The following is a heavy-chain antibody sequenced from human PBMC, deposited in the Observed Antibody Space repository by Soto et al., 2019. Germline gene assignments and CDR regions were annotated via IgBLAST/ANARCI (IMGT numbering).Heavy chain of an antibody. V-gene: IGHV3-23*01. D-gene: IGHD6-19*01. Sequence: PGGSLRLSCAASGFTFSSYAMSWVRQAPGKGLEWVSAISGSGGSTYYADSVKGRFTISRDNSKNTLYLQMNSLRAEDTAVYYCAKDRVTIAVADRGKNNAGTEYFQHWGQGTLVTVSS. J-gene: IGHJ1*01. CDR3: AKDRVTIAVADRGKNNAGTEYFQH. CDR1: GFTFSSYA. CDR2: ISGSGGST.